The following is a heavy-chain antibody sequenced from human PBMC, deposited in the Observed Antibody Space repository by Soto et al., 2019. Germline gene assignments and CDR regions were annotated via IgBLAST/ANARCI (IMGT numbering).Heavy chain of an antibody. Sequence: SVKVSCKASGGTFSSYAISWVRQAPGQGLEWMGGIIPIFGTANYAQKFQGRVTITADESTSTAYMELSSLRSEDTAVYYCARAALDFWSGYTRSYFDYWGQGTLVTVSS. V-gene: IGHV1-69*13. J-gene: IGHJ4*02. CDR2: IIPIFGTA. D-gene: IGHD3-3*01. CDR1: GGTFSSYA. CDR3: ARAALDFWSGYTRSYFDY.